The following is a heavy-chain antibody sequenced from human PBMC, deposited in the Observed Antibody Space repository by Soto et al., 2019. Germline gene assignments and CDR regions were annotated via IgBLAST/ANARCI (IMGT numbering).Heavy chain of an antibody. V-gene: IGHV4-39*01. J-gene: IGHJ5*02. CDR3: ARRIRGSYYWFDP. D-gene: IGHD1-26*01. Sequence: XGTLSLTCTVSGGSISSSRYYWGWIRQPPGKGLEWIGSIYYSGSTYYNPSLKSRVTISVDTSKNQFSLKLSSVTAADTAVYYCARRIRGSYYWFDPWGQGTLVTVSS. CDR1: GGSISSSRYY. CDR2: IYYSGST.